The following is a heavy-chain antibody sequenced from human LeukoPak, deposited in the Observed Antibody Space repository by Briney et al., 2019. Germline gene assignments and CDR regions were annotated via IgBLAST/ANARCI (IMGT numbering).Heavy chain of an antibody. CDR2: ISSSSSTI. V-gene: IGHV3-48*01. CDR3: AGDLKSYDFWSGPMDV. D-gene: IGHD3-3*01. J-gene: IGHJ6*04. Sequence: GGSLRLSCAASGFTFSSYSMNWVRQAPGKGLEWVSYISSSSSTIYYADSVKGRFTISRDNAKNSLYLQMDSLRAEDTAVYYCAGDLKSYDFWSGPMDVWGKGTTVTVSS. CDR1: GFTFSSYS.